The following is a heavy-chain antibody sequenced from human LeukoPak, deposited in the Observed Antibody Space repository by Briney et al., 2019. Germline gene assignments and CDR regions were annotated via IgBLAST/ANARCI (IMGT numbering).Heavy chain of an antibody. CDR2: ISWNSGSI. V-gene: IGHV3-9*01. D-gene: IGHD1-26*01. Sequence: PGGSLRLSCAASGFTFDDYAMHWVRQAPGKGLEWVSGISWNSGSIGYADSVKGRFTISRDNAKNSLYLQMNSLRAEDTALYYCAKDTSVGATPDAFDIWGHGTMVTVSS. CDR1: GFTFDDYA. CDR3: AKDTSVGATPDAFDI. J-gene: IGHJ3*02.